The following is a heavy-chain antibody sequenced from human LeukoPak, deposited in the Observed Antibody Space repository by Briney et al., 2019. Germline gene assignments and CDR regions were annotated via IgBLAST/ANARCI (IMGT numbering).Heavy chain of an antibody. V-gene: IGHV1-18*01. CDR1: GGTFSSYA. J-gene: IGHJ6*03. D-gene: IGHD5-12*01. Sequence: ASVKVSCKASGGTFSSYAINWVRQAPGQGLEWMGWISAYNGNTNYAQKLQGRVTMTTDTSTSTAYMELRSLRSDDTAVYYCARGLRSGYSYYMDVWGKGTTVTVS. CDR3: ARGLRSGYSYYMDV. CDR2: ISAYNGNT.